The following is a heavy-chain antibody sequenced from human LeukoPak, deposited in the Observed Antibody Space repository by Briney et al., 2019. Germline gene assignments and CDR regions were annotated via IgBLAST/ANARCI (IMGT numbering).Heavy chain of an antibody. J-gene: IGHJ6*02. Sequence: ASVKVSCKASGYTFTSYGISWVRQAPGQGLEWMGWISAYNGNTNYAQKPQGRVTMTTDTSTSTAYMELRSLRSDDTAVYYCARELAVPAARGYYYYYGMDVWGQGTTVTVSS. CDR2: ISAYNGNT. CDR3: ARELAVPAARGYYYYYGMDV. CDR1: GYTFTSYG. V-gene: IGHV1-18*01. D-gene: IGHD2-2*01.